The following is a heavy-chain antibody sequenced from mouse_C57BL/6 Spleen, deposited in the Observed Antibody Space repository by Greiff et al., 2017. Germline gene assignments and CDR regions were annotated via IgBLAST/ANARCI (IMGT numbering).Heavy chain of an antibody. CDR3: ARREWGDY. Sequence: EVHLVESGGGLVKPGGSLKLSCAASGFTFSDYGMHWVRQAPKKGLEWVAYISSGSSTIYYADTVKGRFTISRDNAKNTLFLQMTSLRAEDTAMYYCARREWGDYWGQGTTLTVSS. CDR2: ISSGSSTI. CDR1: GFTFSDYG. J-gene: IGHJ2*01. V-gene: IGHV5-17*01.